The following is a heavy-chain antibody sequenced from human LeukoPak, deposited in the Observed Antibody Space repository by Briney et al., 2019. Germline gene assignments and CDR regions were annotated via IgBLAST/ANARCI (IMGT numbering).Heavy chain of an antibody. V-gene: IGHV3-7*01. CDR1: GFTFSNYW. D-gene: IGHD6-6*01. J-gene: IGHJ4*02. CDR3: AREESSSSGYYFDY. Sequence: PGGSLRLSCAASGFTFSNYWMSWVRQAPGKGLEWVANIKEDGSETYYVGSVKGRFTISRDNAKNSLYLQMNSLRAEDTAVYYCAREESSSSGYYFDYWGQGTLVTVSS. CDR2: IKEDGSET.